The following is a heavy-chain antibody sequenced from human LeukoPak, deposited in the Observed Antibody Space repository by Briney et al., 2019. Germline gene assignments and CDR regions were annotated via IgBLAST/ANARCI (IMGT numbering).Heavy chain of an antibody. CDR1: GYTFTGYY. CDR2: INPNSGGT. J-gene: IGHJ3*02. V-gene: IGHV1-2*02. CDR3: ARVPPLGLSANDAFDI. Sequence: ASVKVSCKASGYTFTGYYMHWVRQAPGQGLEWMGLINPNSGGTNYAQKFQGRVTMTRDTSISTAYMELSRLRSDDTAVYYCARVPPLGLSANDAFDIWGQGTMVTVSS.